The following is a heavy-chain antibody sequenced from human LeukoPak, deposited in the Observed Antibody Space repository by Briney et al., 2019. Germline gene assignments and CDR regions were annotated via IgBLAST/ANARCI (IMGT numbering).Heavy chain of an antibody. V-gene: IGHV3-64D*09. D-gene: IGHD5-18*01. Sequence: GGSLRLSCSASGFTFRRYAMHWARRAPGKGLEYVSAISSNGGSTYYGDSVKGRFTISRDNSKNTLYLQMSSLRAEDTAVYYCVKARGIQLWLPGDYWGQGTLVTVSS. CDR1: GFTFRRYA. CDR2: ISSNGGST. CDR3: VKARGIQLWLPGDY. J-gene: IGHJ4*02.